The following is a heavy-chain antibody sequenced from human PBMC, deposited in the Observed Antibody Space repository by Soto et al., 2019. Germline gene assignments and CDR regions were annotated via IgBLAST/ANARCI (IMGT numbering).Heavy chain of an antibody. CDR2: IIPIFGTA. D-gene: IGHD5-18*01. J-gene: IGHJ5*02. Sequence: QVQLVQSGAEVKKPGSSVKVSCKASGGTFSSYAISWVRQAPGQGLEWMGGIIPIFGTANYAQKFQGRVTITADESTSTAYMELSSLRSEDTAVYYCARVGRGYSYGKGVWFDPWGQGTLVTVSS. CDR1: GGTFSSYA. V-gene: IGHV1-69*12. CDR3: ARVGRGYSYGKGVWFDP.